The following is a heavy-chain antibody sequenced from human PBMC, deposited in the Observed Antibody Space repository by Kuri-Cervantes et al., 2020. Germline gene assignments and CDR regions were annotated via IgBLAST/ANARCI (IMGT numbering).Heavy chain of an antibody. V-gene: IGHV3-74*01. CDR2: ISRDGRST. J-gene: IGHJ6*02. D-gene: IGHD3-10*01. CDR3: AKEGSRYYYYGMDV. Sequence: GESLKISCAASGFTFSSYAMHWVRQAPGKGLVWVSRISRDGRSTSYADSVKGRFTISRDNAKNTLYLQMNSLRAEDTAVYYCAKEGSRYYYYGMDVWGQGTTVTVSS. CDR1: GFTFSSYA.